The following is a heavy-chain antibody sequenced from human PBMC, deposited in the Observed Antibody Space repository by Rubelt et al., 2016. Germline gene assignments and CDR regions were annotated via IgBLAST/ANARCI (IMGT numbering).Heavy chain of an antibody. CDR3: ARGEQLVLPFDY. D-gene: IGHD6-6*01. CDR2: ISYDGSNK. CDR1: GFTFSSYA. J-gene: IGHJ4*02. Sequence: QVQLVESGGGVVQPGRSLRLSCAASGFTFSSYAMHWVRQAPGKGLEWVAVISYDGSNKYYADSVTGRFTISRDNSKNTLYLQMNSRGAEDTAVYYCARGEQLVLPFDYWGQGTLVTVSS. V-gene: IGHV3-30*04.